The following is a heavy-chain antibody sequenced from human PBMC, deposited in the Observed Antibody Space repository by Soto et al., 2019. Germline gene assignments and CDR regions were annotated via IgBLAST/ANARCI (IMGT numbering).Heavy chain of an antibody. Sequence: RRISCAAAGCTFSTYGMHGVRQAPGKGLEWVEVIWYDGSNNYYADSVKGRFTISREHCKTTLYMQMNSLRAQDRAVYYCARTGRRFGDLFYVRVNWFDCWDQGTMVAVCS. CDR2: IWYDGSNN. J-gene: IGHJ5*01. CDR1: GCTFSTYG. D-gene: IGHD3-10*01. CDR3: ARTGRRFGDLFYVRVNWFDC. V-gene: IGHV3-33*01.